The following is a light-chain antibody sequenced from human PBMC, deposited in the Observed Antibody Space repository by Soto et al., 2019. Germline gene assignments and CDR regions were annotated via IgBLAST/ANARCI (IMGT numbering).Light chain of an antibody. CDR3: QQSYSSPFT. CDR2: AAS. V-gene: IGKV1-39*01. Sequence: DIQMTQSPSSLPASVGDRVTITCRASQSISSYLNWYQQKPGKAPNLLIYAASSLQSGVPSKFSGSGSGTDFTLTISSLQPEDFATYYCQQSYSSPFTFGPGTKVDI. J-gene: IGKJ3*01. CDR1: QSISSY.